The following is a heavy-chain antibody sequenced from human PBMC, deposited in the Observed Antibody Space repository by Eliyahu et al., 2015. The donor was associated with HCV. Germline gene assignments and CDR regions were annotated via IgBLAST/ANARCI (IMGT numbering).Heavy chain of an antibody. CDR3: ARERKCTKSSCSYGMDV. J-gene: IGHJ6*02. D-gene: IGHD2-2*01. V-gene: IGHV4-61*08. Sequence: GGSVSSSGHYWSWIRQPPGKGPECIGYIYYSGSTNYNPSLKSRVTISMDTSKNQFSLTLSSVTPADTAVYYCARERKCTKSSCSYGMDVWGQGTTVTVSS. CDR2: IYYSGST. CDR1: GGSVSSSGHY.